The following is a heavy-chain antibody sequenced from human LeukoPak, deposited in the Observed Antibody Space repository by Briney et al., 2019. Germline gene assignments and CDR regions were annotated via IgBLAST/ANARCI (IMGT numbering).Heavy chain of an antibody. CDR1: GGTFSSYA. V-gene: IGHV1-69*04. CDR2: IIPILGIA. Sequence: GASVKVSCKASGGTFSSYAISWVRQAPGQGLGGRGRIIPILGIANYAQKFQGRVTITAHKSTSTAYMELSSLRSEDTAVYYCAREETVTTDAFDIWGQGTMVTVSS. CDR3: AREETVTTDAFDI. J-gene: IGHJ3*02. D-gene: IGHD4-17*01.